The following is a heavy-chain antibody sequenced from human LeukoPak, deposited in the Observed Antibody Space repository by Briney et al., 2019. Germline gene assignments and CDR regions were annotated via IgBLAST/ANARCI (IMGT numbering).Heavy chain of an antibody. CDR3: ARDRGYGYLFDY. CDR2: INSDGSST. V-gene: IGHV3-74*01. Sequence: GGSLILSCAASGFNFGDFAMHWVRQAPGKGLVWVSRINSDGSSTSYADSVKGRFTISRDNAKNTLYLQMNSLRAEDTAVYYCARDRGYGYLFDYWGQGTLVTVSS. CDR1: GFNFGDFA. D-gene: IGHD5-18*01. J-gene: IGHJ4*02.